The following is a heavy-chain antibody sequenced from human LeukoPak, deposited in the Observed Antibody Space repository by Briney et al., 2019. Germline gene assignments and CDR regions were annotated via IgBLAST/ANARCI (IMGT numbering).Heavy chain of an antibody. CDR2: ISSSSSYI. V-gene: IGHV3-21*01. CDR1: GFTFSSYS. J-gene: IGHJ4*02. Sequence: SGGSLRLSCAASGFTFSSYSMSWVRQAPGKGLEWVSSISSSSSYIYYADSVKGRFTISRDNAKNSLYLQMNSLRAEDTAVYYCARESYGGNSFLSYYFDYWGQGTLVTVSS. D-gene: IGHD4-23*01. CDR3: ARESYGGNSFLSYYFDY.